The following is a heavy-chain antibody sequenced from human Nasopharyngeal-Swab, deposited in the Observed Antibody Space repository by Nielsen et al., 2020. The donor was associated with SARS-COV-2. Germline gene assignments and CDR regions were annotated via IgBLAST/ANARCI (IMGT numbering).Heavy chain of an antibody. Sequence: TLSLTCTVSGGSISSGGYYWSWIRQHPGKGLEWIGYIYYSGSTYYNPSLKSRVTISVDTSKNQFSLKLSSVTAADTAVYYCARGRTIFGVVYSAFGIWGQGTMVTVSS. CDR3: ARGRTIFGVVYSAFGI. J-gene: IGHJ3*02. V-gene: IGHV4-31*03. CDR1: GGSISSGGYY. D-gene: IGHD3-3*01. CDR2: IYYSGST.